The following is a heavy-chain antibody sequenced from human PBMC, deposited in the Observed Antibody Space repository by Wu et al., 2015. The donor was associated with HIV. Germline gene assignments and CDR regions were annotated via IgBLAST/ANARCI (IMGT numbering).Heavy chain of an antibody. CDR1: GYTFTSYG. CDR2: ISAYNGNT. CDR3: ARVLYCSSTSCYTDYYYYMDV. Sequence: QVQLVQSGAEVKKPGASVKVSCKASGYTFTSYGISWVRQAPGQGLEWMGWISAYNGNTNYAQKLQGRVTMTTDTSTSTAYMELRSLRSDDTAVYYCARVLYCSSTSCYTDYYYYMDVVGQRDHGHRSP. V-gene: IGHV1-18*01. J-gene: IGHJ6*03. D-gene: IGHD2-2*02.